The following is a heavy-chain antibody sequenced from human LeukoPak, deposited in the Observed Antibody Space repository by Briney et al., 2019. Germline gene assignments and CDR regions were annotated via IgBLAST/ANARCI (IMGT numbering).Heavy chain of an antibody. Sequence: GGSLRLSCAASGFTFSSYWMSWVRQAPGKGLEWVANIKQDGSEKYYVDSVKGRFTISRDNAKDSLYLQMNSLRAEDTAVYYCARDLPIDTVMVESNGFDYWGQGTLVTVSS. CDR2: IKQDGSEK. CDR1: GFTFSSYW. J-gene: IGHJ4*02. CDR3: ARDLPIDTVMVESNGFDY. D-gene: IGHD5-18*01. V-gene: IGHV3-7*01.